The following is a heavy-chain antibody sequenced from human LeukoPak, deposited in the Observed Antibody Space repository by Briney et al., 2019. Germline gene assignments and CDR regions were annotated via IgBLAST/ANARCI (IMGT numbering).Heavy chain of an antibody. CDR2: ISAYNGNT. CDR3: ARDAAAGIYYYYYYMDV. V-gene: IGHV1-18*01. CDR1: GYTFTSYG. Sequence: ASVRVSCKASGYTFTSYGISWVRQAPGQGLEWMGWISAYNGNTNYAQKLQGRVTMTTDTSTSTAYMELRSLRSDDTAVYYCARDAAAGIYYYYYYMDVWGKGTTVTVS. D-gene: IGHD6-13*01. J-gene: IGHJ6*03.